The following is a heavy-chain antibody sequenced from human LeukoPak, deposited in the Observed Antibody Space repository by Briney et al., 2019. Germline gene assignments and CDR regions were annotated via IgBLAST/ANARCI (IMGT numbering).Heavy chain of an antibody. CDR2: IHYSGST. CDR3: AKGAYIVVLVAANH. J-gene: IGHJ5*02. D-gene: IGHD2-15*01. V-gene: IGHV4-39*01. Sequence: SSETLSLTCTVSGGFISSSSYYWGWIRQPPGKGLEWIGSIHYSGSTYYNPSLKSRVTISVDTSKNQFSLKLSSVTAADTAVYYCAKGAYIVVLVAANHWGQGTLVTVSS. CDR1: GGFISSSSYY.